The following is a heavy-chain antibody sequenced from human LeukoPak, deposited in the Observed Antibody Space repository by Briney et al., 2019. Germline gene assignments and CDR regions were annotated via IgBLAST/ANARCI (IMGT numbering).Heavy chain of an antibody. CDR1: GGTFSSYA. CDR3: ARVHDSSGYYPYYFDY. Sequence: ASVKVSCKASGGTFSSYAISWVRQAPGQGLEWMGGIIPIFGTANYAQKFQGRVTITTDESTSTAYMELSSLRSEDTAVYCCARVHDSSGYYPYYFDYWGQGTLVTVSS. D-gene: IGHD3-22*01. J-gene: IGHJ4*02. V-gene: IGHV1-69*05. CDR2: IIPIFGTA.